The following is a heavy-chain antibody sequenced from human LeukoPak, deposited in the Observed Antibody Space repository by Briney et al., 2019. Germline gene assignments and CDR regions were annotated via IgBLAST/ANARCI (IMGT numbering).Heavy chain of an antibody. CDR3: ARGVRSAWYFDL. CDR1: GFSVDNNY. CDR2: IYPAGTT. V-gene: IGHV3-53*01. Sequence: PGGSLRLSCVASGFSVDNNYMTWVRQPPGKGLEWVSFIYPAGTTYFADSVKGRFTMSRDSSENTIYLQMKTLRVDDTAVYFCARGVRSAWYFDLWGQGTPVTVSS. J-gene: IGHJ4*02.